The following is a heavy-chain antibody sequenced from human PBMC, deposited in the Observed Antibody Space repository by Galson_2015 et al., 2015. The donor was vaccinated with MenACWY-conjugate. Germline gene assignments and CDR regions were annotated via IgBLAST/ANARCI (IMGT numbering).Heavy chain of an antibody. Sequence: SLRLSCAASGFTFSKYAVSWVRQAPGTGLEWVAIISDSGAATLYIDSVKGRFTISRDNSKNTLYLQMSRLRAEDTALYYCATDGDFDDWGQGTPVTVSS. D-gene: IGHD5-24*01. CDR1: GFTFSKYA. CDR3: ATDGDFDD. J-gene: IGHJ4*02. V-gene: IGHV3-23*01. CDR2: ISDSGAAT.